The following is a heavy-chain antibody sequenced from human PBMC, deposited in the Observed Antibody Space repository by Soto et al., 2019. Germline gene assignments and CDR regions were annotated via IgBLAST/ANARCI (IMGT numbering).Heavy chain of an antibody. Sequence: QVQLVQSGTVVQRRGSSVKVSCQASGGTFSSHGMAWVRQAPGQGLEWMGGIIPTFGTPTYAPKFQGRVTITADKSTTTAYMELSSLRLEDTGVYYCASERSAQYFDFWGQGTLITVSS. CDR2: IIPTFGTP. CDR3: ASERSAQYFDF. D-gene: IGHD1-26*01. CDR1: GGTFSSHG. V-gene: IGHV1-69*06. J-gene: IGHJ4*02.